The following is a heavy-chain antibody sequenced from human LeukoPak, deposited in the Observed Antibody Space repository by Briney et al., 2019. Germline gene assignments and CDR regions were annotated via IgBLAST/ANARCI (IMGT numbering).Heavy chain of an antibody. CDR2: ISSSGSTI. Sequence: GGCLRLSCAASGFTLSSYEMKWDCQAPGKGLDWVSYISSSGSTIYYADYVKGRFTISRDNAKNSLYLQMNSLRAEDTADNYNARDRENCSGGSCYSYAFDIWGQGTMVTVSS. CDR1: GFTLSSYE. J-gene: IGHJ3*02. CDR3: ARDRENCSGGSCYSYAFDI. V-gene: IGHV3-48*03. D-gene: IGHD2-15*01.